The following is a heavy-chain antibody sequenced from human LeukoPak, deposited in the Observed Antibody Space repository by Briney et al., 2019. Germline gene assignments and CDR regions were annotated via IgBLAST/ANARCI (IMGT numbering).Heavy chain of an antibody. CDR3: AKEACSGGSCYFFGY. V-gene: IGHV3-30*04. CDR1: GFTFSSYA. CDR2: ISYDGSNK. D-gene: IGHD2-15*01. Sequence: PGGSLRLSCAASGFTFSSYAMHWVRQAPGKGLEWVAVISYDGSNKYYADSVKGRFTISRDNSKNTLYLQMNSLRAEDTAVYYCAKEACSGGSCYFFGYWGQGTLVTVSS. J-gene: IGHJ4*02.